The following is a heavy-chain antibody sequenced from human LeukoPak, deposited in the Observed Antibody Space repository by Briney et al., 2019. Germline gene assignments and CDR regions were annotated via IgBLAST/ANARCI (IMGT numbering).Heavy chain of an antibody. Sequence: GASVKVSCKASGGTFSSYAISWVRQAPGQGLEWMGGIIPIFGTANYAQKFQGRVTITAEESTSTAYMELSRLRSEDTAVYYCTFSGYYYGYDYWGQGTLVTVSS. J-gene: IGHJ4*02. CDR2: IIPIFGTA. V-gene: IGHV1-69*13. D-gene: IGHD3-22*01. CDR1: GGTFSSYA. CDR3: TFSGYYYGYDY.